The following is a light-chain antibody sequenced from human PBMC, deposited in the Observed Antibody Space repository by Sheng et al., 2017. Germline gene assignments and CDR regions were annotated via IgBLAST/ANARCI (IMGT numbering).Light chain of an antibody. CDR1: QTVGSY. Sequence: EVVLTQSPATLSLSPGERATLSCRASQTVGSYLAWYQQKPGQAPRLLIYDASNRATGIPARFSGSGSGTDFTLTISSLEPEDFAVYYCQQRSNWSFGGGTK. CDR2: DAS. V-gene: IGKV3-11*01. J-gene: IGKJ4*01. CDR3: QQRSNWS.